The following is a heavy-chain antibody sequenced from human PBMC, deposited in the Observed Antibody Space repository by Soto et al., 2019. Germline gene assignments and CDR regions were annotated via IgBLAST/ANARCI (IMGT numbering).Heavy chain of an antibody. CDR2: INYNSGSI. J-gene: IGHJ6*02. D-gene: IGHD4-17*01. Sequence: EVQLVESGGGLVQPGRSLRLSCAASGFTFDDYAMHWVRQLPGKGLEWVSGINYNSGSIGYAESVKGRFTISRDNAKNSLYLQMISLRTEDTALYFCSKGRDSTTVTRMDVWGQGTTVTVSS. CDR1: GFTFDDYA. V-gene: IGHV3-9*01. CDR3: SKGRDSTTVTRMDV.